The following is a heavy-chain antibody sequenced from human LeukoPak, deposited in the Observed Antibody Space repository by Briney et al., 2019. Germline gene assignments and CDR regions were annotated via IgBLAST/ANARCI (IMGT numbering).Heavy chain of an antibody. D-gene: IGHD3-3*01. Sequence: SQTLSLTCTVSGGSISSGDYYWSWIRQPPGKGLEWIGYIYYSGSTYYNPFLKSRVTISVDTSKNQFSLKLSSVTAADTAVYYCARESVYDFWSGGGFDPWGQGTLVTVSS. CDR2: IYYSGST. V-gene: IGHV4-30-4*08. CDR1: GGSISSGDYY. J-gene: IGHJ5*02. CDR3: ARESVYDFWSGGGFDP.